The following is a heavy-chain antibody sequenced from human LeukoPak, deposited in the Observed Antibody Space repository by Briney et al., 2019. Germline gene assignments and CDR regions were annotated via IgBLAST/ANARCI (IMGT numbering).Heavy chain of an antibody. V-gene: IGHV4-59*11. CDR2: ISYSGSF. D-gene: IGHD7-27*01. CDR3: ARFVPVRTHTNSPGVDY. J-gene: IGHJ4*02. CDR1: GDSMDTHY. Sequence: SETLSLTCTVSGDSMDTHYWSWIRQTPGKGLEWIAYISYSGSFNYNPSLKSRVTTSIDTSKNQFSLVLTSVTAADTAVYYCARFVPVRTHTNSPGVDYWGQGTLVTVSS.